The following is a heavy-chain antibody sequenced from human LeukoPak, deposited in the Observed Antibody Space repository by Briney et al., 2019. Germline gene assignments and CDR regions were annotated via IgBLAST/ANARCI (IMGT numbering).Heavy chain of an antibody. V-gene: IGHV3-53*01. Sequence: GGSLRLSCAASGFTVSSNYMSWVRQAPGKGLEWVSVIYSGGSTYYADSVKGRFTISRDNSKNTLYLQMNSLRAEDTAVYYCARVRAVAGIRYWYFDLWGRGTLVTVTS. CDR2: IYSGGST. CDR3: ARVRAVAGIRYWYFDL. J-gene: IGHJ2*01. D-gene: IGHD6-19*01. CDR1: GFTVSSNY.